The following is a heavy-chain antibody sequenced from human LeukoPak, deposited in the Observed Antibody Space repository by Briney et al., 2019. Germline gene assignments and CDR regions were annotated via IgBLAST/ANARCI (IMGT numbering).Heavy chain of an antibody. CDR3: TTRGVNYDFWRGYYSFDY. CDR1: GFTFSNAW. V-gene: IGHV3-15*01. Sequence: GGSLRLSCAASGFTFSNAWMSWVRQAPGKGLEWVGLIKSKTDGGTTDYAAPVKGRFTISRDDSKNTMYLQMNSLKTEDTAVYYCTTRGVNYDFWRGYYSFDYWGQGTLVTVSS. D-gene: IGHD3-3*01. J-gene: IGHJ4*02. CDR2: IKSKTDGGTT.